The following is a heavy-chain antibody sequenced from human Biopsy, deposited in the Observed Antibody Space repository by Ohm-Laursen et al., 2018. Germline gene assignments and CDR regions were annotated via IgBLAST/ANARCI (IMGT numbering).Heavy chain of an antibody. CDR1: GDSISRSY. V-gene: IGHV4-59*08. CDR2: IFDRGTT. Sequence: TLSLTCTLSGDSISRSYWSWIRQSPGKGLEWVGHIFDRGTTNYNPSLKSRVTISVDTSKNQISLKLGSVTVADTAVFYCARRGSGGRSFDYWGQGTLVTVSS. D-gene: IGHD2-15*01. CDR3: ARRGSGGRSFDY. J-gene: IGHJ4*02.